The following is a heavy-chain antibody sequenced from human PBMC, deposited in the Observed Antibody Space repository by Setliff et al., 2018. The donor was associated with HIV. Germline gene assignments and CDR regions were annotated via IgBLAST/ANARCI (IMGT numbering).Heavy chain of an antibody. V-gene: IGHV1-3*03. CDR1: GFTFTNYA. D-gene: IGHD1-20*01. CDR2: INVDSGNT. Sequence: ASVKVSCKASGFTFTNYAIHWVRQAPGQRLEWMGWINVDSGNTKYLQDLQGRVTITKDRSASTAYMEVSNLRAEDTAVYHCAKDKGGYNWNYFDYWGQGTLVTVSS. J-gene: IGHJ4*02. CDR3: AKDKGGYNWNYFDY.